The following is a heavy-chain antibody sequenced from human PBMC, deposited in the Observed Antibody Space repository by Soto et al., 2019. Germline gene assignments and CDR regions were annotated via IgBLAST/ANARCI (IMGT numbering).Heavy chain of an antibody. CDR3: AREGGDCISTSCQRYYYCGMDV. V-gene: IGHV1-8*01. J-gene: IGHJ6*02. CDR2: MNPNSGNT. Sequence: QVQLVQSGAEVKKPGASVKVSCKASGYTFTSYDINWVRQATGQGLEWMGWMNPNSGNTGYAQKFQGRVTMTRNTSRSTDYMELRRLRSEDTAGYYCAREGGDCISTSCQRYYYCGMDVWGQGTTVTVSS. D-gene: IGHD2-2*01. CDR1: GYTFTSYD.